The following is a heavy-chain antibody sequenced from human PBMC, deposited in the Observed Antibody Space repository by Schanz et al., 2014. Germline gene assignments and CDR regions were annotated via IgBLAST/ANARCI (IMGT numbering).Heavy chain of an antibody. CDR3: ARGYGDSPTDF. V-gene: IGHV1-18*01. Sequence: QVQLVQSGAEVKKPGASVKVSCKASGYTFISYGIKWVRQAPGQGLEWMGWITAYNGDTNYAQKLQGRVTITRDTLASTAYMEVSSLRSEDTAVYYCARGYGDSPTDFWGQGTLVTVSS. CDR1: GYTFISYG. D-gene: IGHD4-17*01. J-gene: IGHJ4*02. CDR2: ITAYNGDT.